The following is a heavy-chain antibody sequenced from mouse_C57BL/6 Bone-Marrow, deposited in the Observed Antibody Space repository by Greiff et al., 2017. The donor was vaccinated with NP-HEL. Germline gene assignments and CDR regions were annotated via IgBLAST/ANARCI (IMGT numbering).Heavy chain of an antibody. D-gene: IGHD2-4*01. CDR3: ARDDYDGGSYWYFDV. CDR2: IFPGSGST. CDR1: GYTFTDYY. J-gene: IGHJ1*03. Sequence: VKLVESGPELVKPGASVKISCKASGYTFTDYYINWVKQRPGQGLEWIGWIFPGSGSTYYNEKFKGKATLTVDKSSSTAYMLLSSLTSEDSAVYFCARDDYDGGSYWYFDVWGTGTTVTVSS. V-gene: IGHV1-75*01.